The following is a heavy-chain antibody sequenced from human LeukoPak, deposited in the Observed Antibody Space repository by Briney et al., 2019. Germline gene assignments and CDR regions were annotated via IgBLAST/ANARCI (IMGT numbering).Heavy chain of an antibody. CDR3: RISGSSELVFDY. D-gene: IGHD3-10*01. Sequence: GGSLRLSCAASGFTFSSYAMSWVRQAPGKGLEWVSRIKSDGSTTSYADSVKGRFTISRDNAKNTLYLQMNSLRAEDTAVYYCRISGSSELVFDYWGQGTLVTVSS. CDR2: IKSDGSTT. V-gene: IGHV3-74*01. J-gene: IGHJ4*02. CDR1: GFTFSSYA.